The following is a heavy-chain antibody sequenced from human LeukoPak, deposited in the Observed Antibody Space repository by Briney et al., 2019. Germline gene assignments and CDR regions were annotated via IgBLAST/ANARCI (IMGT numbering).Heavy chain of an antibody. V-gene: IGHV1-69*05. J-gene: IGHJ4*02. Sequence: GASVKVSCKASGYTFTSYAISWVRQAPGQGLEWMGRIIPIFGTANYAQKFQGRVTITTDESTSTAYMELSSLRSEDTAVYYCARGTSTVADTFDYWGQGTLVTVSS. CDR3: ARGTSTVADTFDY. CDR1: GYTFTSYA. CDR2: IIPIFGTA. D-gene: IGHD6-19*01.